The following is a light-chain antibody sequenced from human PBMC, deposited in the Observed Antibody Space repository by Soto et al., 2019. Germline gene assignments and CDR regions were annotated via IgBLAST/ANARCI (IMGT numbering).Light chain of an antibody. V-gene: IGKV3-20*01. CDR2: DIS. CDR3: QQYGSSEII. CDR1: QSLTNPY. Sequence: ENLLTQSPGTLSLSPGDRATLFFRPRQSLTNPYIAWYQQKPGQAPRLLIYDISSRATGIPDRFSGSVSGTDFTLTITRLEPEDFAVFYCQQYGSSEIIFGQGTRLEIK. J-gene: IGKJ5*01.